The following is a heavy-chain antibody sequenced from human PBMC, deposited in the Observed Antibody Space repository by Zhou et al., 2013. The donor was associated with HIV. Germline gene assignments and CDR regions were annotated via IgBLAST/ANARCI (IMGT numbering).Heavy chain of an antibody. V-gene: IGHV1-18*01. CDR2: ISSYRGHT. CDR3: ARALSTRWIGGGFFYMDV. J-gene: IGHJ6*03. CDR1: DYTLSGFG. D-gene: IGHD6-19*01. Sequence: QVQLVQSGAEVKRPGASVKVSCKASDYTLSGFGISWVRQAPGQGLEWMAWISSYRGHTNYAQKVQGRVSVTTDTSTNTAYMELRSLRSDDTAVYYCARALSTRWIGGGFFYMDVWGKGTTVTVS.